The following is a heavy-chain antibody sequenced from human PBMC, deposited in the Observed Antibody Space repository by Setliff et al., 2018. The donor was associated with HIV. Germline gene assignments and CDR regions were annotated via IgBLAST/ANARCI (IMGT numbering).Heavy chain of an antibody. CDR3: ARPTNIDTLYYGSQTFYXXXXXLDV. D-gene: IGHD1-26*01. CDR1: GFTFSSYS. Sequence: GGSLRLSCAASGFTFSSYSMNWVRQAPGKGLEWVSYISSSSSTIYYADSVKGRFTISRDNAKNSLYLQMNSLRAEDTAVYFCARPTNIDTLYYGSQTFYXXXXXLDVWGQGTTVTVSS. CDR2: ISSSSSTI. J-gene: IGHJ6*02. V-gene: IGHV3-48*04.